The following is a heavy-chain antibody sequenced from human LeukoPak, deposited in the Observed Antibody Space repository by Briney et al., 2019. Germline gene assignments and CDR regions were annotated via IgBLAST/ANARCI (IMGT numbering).Heavy chain of an antibody. D-gene: IGHD3-22*01. V-gene: IGHV4-39*01. CDR3: ARPGHYYDSSGYAVTFDI. CDR2: IYYSGST. J-gene: IGHJ3*02. CDR1: GGSISSSSYY. Sequence: SETLCLTCTVSGGSISSSSYYWGWIRQPPGKGLEWIGSIYYSGSTYYNPSLKSRVTISVDTSKNQFSLKLSSVTAADTAVYYCARPGHYYDSSGYAVTFDIWGQGTMVTVSS.